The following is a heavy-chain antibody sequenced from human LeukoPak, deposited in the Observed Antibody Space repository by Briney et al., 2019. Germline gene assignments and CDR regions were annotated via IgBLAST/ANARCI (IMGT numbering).Heavy chain of an antibody. Sequence: GASVKVSCKASGYTFPSYFMHWVRQATGQGLEWMGIINPTGGSTIYAQKFQGRVTMTRDTSTSTVYMELSSLRSDDTAVYYCARTAARRFDYWGQGTLVTVSS. CDR2: INPTGGST. J-gene: IGHJ4*02. CDR1: GYTFPSYF. CDR3: ARTAARRFDY. D-gene: IGHD6-6*01. V-gene: IGHV1-46*01.